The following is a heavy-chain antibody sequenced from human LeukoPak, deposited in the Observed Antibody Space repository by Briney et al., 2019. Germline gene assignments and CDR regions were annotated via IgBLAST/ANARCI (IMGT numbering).Heavy chain of an antibody. CDR2: INPSGGST. D-gene: IGHD2-21*02. V-gene: IGHV1-46*01. J-gene: IGHJ3*02. CDR1: GYSFTSHY. CDR3: ARVGDWDDAFDI. Sequence: GASVKVSCKASGYSFTSHYMHWVRQAPGQGLEWMGIINPSGGSTSYAQKFQGRVTMTRDMSTSTVYMELSSLRSEDTAVYYCARVGDWDDAFDIWGQGTMVTVSS.